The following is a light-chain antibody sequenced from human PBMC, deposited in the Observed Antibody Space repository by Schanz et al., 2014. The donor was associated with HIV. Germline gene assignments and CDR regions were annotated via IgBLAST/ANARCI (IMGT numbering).Light chain of an antibody. CDR3: QQYGSSPRT. V-gene: IGKV3-20*01. CDR1: QSVSSY. J-gene: IGKJ1*01. Sequence: EIVLTQSPGTLSLSPGERATLSCRASQSVSSYLAWYQQKPGQAPRLVIYGASSRATGIPDRFSGSGSGRDFTLSISRLEPEDFAVYYCQQYGSSPRTFGQGTKVEIK. CDR2: GAS.